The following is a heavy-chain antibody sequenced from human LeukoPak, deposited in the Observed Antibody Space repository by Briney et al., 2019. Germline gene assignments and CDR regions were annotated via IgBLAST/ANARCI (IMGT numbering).Heavy chain of an antibody. Sequence: GGSLRLSCAASGLTVSSNYMSWVRQAPGKGLEWVSVIYSGGSTYYADSVKGRFTISRDNSKNTLYLQMNSLRAEDTAVCYCARSYPSHGSAFDIWGQGTMVTVSS. J-gene: IGHJ3*02. CDR2: IYSGGST. D-gene: IGHD1-26*01. V-gene: IGHV3-53*01. CDR3: ARSYPSHGSAFDI. CDR1: GLTVSSNY.